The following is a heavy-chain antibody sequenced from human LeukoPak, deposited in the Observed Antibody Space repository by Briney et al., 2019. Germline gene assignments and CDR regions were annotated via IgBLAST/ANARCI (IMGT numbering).Heavy chain of an antibody. CDR3: ARDPGLDPYYYCYFMDV. J-gene: IGHJ6*03. CDR2: ICTNGGGT. D-gene: IGHD6-19*01. CDR1: GFSFSSYA. Sequence: GGSLRLSCAGSGFSFSSYAMHWVRQAPGKGLEYVSAICTNGGGTYYGNSVKGRFTISRDNSNNTLYLQMGSRRAEDMAVYYCARDPGLDPYYYCYFMDVWGKGTTVTVSS. V-gene: IGHV3-64*01.